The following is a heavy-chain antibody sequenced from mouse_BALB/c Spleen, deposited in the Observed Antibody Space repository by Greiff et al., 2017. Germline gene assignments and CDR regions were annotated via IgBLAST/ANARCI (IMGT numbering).Heavy chain of an antibody. V-gene: IGHV3-6*02. J-gene: IGHJ4*01. CDR2: ISYDGSN. Sequence: DVQLQESGPGLVKPSQSLSLTCSVTGYSITSGYYWNWIRQFPGNKLEWMGYISYDGSNNYNPSLKNRISITRDTSKNQFFLKLNSVTTEDTATYYCARGHRGAMDYWGQGTSVTVSS. D-gene: IGHD3-1*01. CDR3: ARGHRGAMDY. CDR1: GYSITSGYY.